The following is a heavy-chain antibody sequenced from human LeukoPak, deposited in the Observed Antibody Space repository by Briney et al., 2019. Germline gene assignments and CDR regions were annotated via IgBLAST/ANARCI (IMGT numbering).Heavy chain of an antibody. Sequence: SETLSLTCTVSGGSISSSSYYWGWIRQPPGKGLEWIGSIYYSGSTYYNPSLKSRVTVSVDTSKNQFSLKLSSVTAADTAAYYCARPRGSTSSYVDVWGKGTTVTVSS. CDR1: GGSISSSSYY. J-gene: IGHJ6*03. V-gene: IGHV4-39*01. CDR2: IYYSGST. CDR3: ARPRGSTSSYVDV. D-gene: IGHD2-2*01.